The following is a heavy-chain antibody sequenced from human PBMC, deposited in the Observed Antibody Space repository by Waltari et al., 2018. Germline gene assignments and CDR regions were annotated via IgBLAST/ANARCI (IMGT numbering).Heavy chain of an antibody. CDR3: ARQDSSGWSIDY. Sequence: QLQLQESCPGLVKPSETLSLTCTVSGGSISRSSYYWGWIRQPPGKGLEWIGSLYYSGSTYYNPSLKSRVTISVDTSKNQFSLKLSSVTAADTAVYYCARQDSSGWSIDYWGQGTLVTVSS. CDR2: LYYSGST. D-gene: IGHD6-19*01. V-gene: IGHV4-39*01. CDR1: GGSISRSSYY. J-gene: IGHJ4*02.